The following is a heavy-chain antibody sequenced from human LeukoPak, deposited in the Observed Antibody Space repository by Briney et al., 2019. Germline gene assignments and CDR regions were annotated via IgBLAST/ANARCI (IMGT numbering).Heavy chain of an antibody. CDR2: FDPEDGDT. J-gene: IGHJ4*02. V-gene: IGHV1-24*01. CDR3: ATEVGCSSTSCYMGDY. CDR1: GYTLTELS. Sequence: ASVKVSCKVSGYTLTELSMHWVRQAPGKGLEWMGGFDPEDGDTIYAQKFQGRVTMTEDTSTDTAYMELSSLRSEDTAVYYCATEVGCSSTSCYMGDYWGQGTLVTVSS. D-gene: IGHD2-2*01.